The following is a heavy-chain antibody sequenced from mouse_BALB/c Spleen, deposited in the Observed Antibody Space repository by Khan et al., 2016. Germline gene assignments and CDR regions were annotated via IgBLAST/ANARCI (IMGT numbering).Heavy chain of an antibody. V-gene: IGHV3-2*02. D-gene: IGHD2-4*01. CDR3: ARSGKMITSWFAY. CDR1: GYSITSDYA. Sequence: EVKLLESGPGLVKPSQSLSLTCTVTGYSITSDYAWNWIRQFPGNKLEWMGYISYSASTSYNPSLKSRISITRDTSKNQFFLQLNSVTTEDTATYYCARSGKMITSWFAYWGQGTLVTVSA. J-gene: IGHJ3*01. CDR2: ISYSAST.